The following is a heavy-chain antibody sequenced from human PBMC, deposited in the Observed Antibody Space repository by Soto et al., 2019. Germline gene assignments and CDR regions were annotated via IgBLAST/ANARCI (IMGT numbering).Heavy chain of an antibody. CDR2: INHSGST. CDR3: ARPARFPADYYGSGSYNY. D-gene: IGHD3-10*01. Sequence: SETLSLTCAVYGGSFSGYYWSWIRQPPGKGLEWIGEINHSGSTNYNPSLKSRVTISVDTSKNQFSLKLSSVTAADTAVYYCARPARFPADYYGSGSYNYWGQGTLVTVSS. CDR1: GGSFSGYY. V-gene: IGHV4-34*01. J-gene: IGHJ4*02.